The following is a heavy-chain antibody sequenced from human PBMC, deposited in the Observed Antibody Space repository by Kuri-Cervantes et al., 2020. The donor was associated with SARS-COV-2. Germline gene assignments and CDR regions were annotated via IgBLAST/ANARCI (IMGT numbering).Heavy chain of an antibody. CDR2: INPSGGRS. V-gene: IGHV1-46*01. J-gene: IGHJ5*02. Sequence: ASVKVSCKTSGYVFINYFMHWVRQAPGQGPEWMGLINPSGGRSNIAQKFQGRVRMTRDTSTSTVYMELSSLRSEDTAVYYCARTIAAHQAGWFDPWGQGTLVTVSS. CDR1: GYVFINYF. D-gene: IGHD6-6*01. CDR3: ARTIAAHQAGWFDP.